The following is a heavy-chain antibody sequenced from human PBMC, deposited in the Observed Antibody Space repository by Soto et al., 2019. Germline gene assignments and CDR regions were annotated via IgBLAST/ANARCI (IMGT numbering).Heavy chain of an antibody. Sequence: QVQLVESGGGVVQPGRSLRLSCAASGFTFSSYAMHWVRRAPGKGLEWMAVMSYDGSNKYYADSVKGRFTISRDNSKNTMYLQMNSLRPEGTDVYYCASDGGGYCGQGTLVIVSS. J-gene: IGHJ4*02. CDR2: MSYDGSNK. V-gene: IGHV3-30-3*01. D-gene: IGHD3-16*01. CDR3: ASDGGGY. CDR1: GFTFSSYA.